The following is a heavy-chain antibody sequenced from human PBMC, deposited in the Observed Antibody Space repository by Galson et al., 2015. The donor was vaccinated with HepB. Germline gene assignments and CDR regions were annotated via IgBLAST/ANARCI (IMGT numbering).Heavy chain of an antibody. CDR1: GFTFSSYW. CDR2: IKQDGSEK. Sequence: SLRLSCAASGFTFSSYWMSWVRQAPGKGLEWVANIKQDGSEKYYVDSVKGRFTISRDNAKNSLYLQMNSLRAEDTAVYYCAKGASGSCYSAFHYWGQGTLVTVSS. V-gene: IGHV3-7*03. D-gene: IGHD2-15*01. CDR3: AKGASGSCYSAFHY. J-gene: IGHJ4*02.